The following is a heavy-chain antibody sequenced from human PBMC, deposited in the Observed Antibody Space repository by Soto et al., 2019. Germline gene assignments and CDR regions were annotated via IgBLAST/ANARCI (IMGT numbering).Heavy chain of an antibody. J-gene: IGHJ4*01. CDR1: GYTFTTYA. CDR3: ARGDSSSWHNY. D-gene: IGHD6-13*01. V-gene: IGHV1-3*01. Sequence: ASVKVSCKASGYTFTTYAMHWVRQAPGQRLEWMGWINPGNGNTKYSQKFHDRVTITRDTSASTAYMELNSLRSEDTAVYYCARGDSSSWHNYWG. CDR2: INPGNGNT.